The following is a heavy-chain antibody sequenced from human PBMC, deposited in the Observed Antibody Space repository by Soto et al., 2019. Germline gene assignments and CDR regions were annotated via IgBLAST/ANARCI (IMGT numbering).Heavy chain of an antibody. CDR1: GDTFSSYA. D-gene: IGHD3-10*02. CDR3: ARDPLSSFAMDV. V-gene: IGHV1-69*18. J-gene: IGHJ6*02. Sequence: QVQLVQSGAEVKKPGSSVKVSCKASGDTFSSYAISWVRQAPGKGLEWMGKIIPTFGRTNYAQKFQGRLTISAHDSTSTAYLELTSLESDDTAVYYCARDPLSSFAMDVWGQGPTVTVS. CDR2: IIPTFGRT.